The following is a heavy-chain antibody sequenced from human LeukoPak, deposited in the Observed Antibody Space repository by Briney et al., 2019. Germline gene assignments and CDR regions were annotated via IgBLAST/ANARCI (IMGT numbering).Heavy chain of an antibody. D-gene: IGHD3-10*01. J-gene: IGHJ4*02. V-gene: IGHV3-66*01. CDR3: ATGERMVRGDGVDY. Sequence: GGSLRLSCAASGFSVSAYWMSWVRQAPGKGLEWVSVKGRFTISRDNSKNTLYLQMNSLRAEDTAVYFCATGERMVRGDGVDYWGQGTLVTVSS. CDR1: GFSVSAYW.